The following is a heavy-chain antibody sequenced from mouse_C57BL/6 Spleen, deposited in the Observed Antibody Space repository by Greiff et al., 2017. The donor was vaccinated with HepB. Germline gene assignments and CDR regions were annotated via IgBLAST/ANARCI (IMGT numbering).Heavy chain of an antibody. Sequence: DVMLVESGGDLVKPGGSLKLSCAASGFTFSSYGMSWVRQTPDKRLEWVATISSGGSYTYYPDSVKGRFTISRDNAKNTLYLQMSSLKSEDTAMYYCARQETAGFAYWGQGTLVTVSA. CDR2: ISSGGSYT. D-gene: IGHD3-2*01. CDR3: ARQETAGFAY. CDR1: GFTFSSYG. V-gene: IGHV5-6*02. J-gene: IGHJ3*01.